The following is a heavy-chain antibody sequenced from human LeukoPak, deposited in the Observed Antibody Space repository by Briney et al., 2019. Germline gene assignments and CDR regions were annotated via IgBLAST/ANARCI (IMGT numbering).Heavy chain of an antibody. D-gene: IGHD3-16*01. CDR3: ARSLKAITFGGVSNPFDI. CDR1: GGSISGYY. V-gene: IGHV4-59*01. CDR2: IYYSGIT. J-gene: IGHJ3*02. Sequence: SETLSLTCTVSGGSISGYYWNWTRQPPGKGLEWIGYIYYSGITNYNPSLKSRVTISVDTSKNQFSLKLSSVTAADTAVYYCARSLKAITFGGVSNPFDIWGQGTMVTVSS.